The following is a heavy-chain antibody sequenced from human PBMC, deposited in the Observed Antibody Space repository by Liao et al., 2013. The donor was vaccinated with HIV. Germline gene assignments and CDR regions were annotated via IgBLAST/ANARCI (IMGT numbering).Heavy chain of an antibody. Sequence: QVQLQESGPGLVKPSETLSLTCTVSGGSISSYYWSWIRQPPGKGLEWIANVYYIGNTNYNPSLKSRVSISIDTSKSQFSLNLRSVTAADTAVYYCARRSDWFDPWGQGTLVTVSS. CDR1: GGSISSYY. CDR2: VYYIGNT. J-gene: IGHJ5*02. V-gene: IGHV4-59*01. D-gene: IGHD6-25*01. CDR3: ARRSDWFDP.